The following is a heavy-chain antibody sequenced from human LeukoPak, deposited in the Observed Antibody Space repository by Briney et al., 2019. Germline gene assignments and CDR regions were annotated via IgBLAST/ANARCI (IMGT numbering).Heavy chain of an antibody. V-gene: IGHV5-51*01. CDR3: ARAIAARPYAFDI. Sequence: GESLKISCKGSGYTFTSFRIGWVRQMPGEGLEWMGIIYPGDSDTMYSPSFQGQVTISADKSISTVYLQWSSLKASDTAMYYCARAIAARPYAFDIWGQGTMVTVSS. D-gene: IGHD6-6*01. J-gene: IGHJ3*02. CDR2: IYPGDSDT. CDR1: GYTFTSFR.